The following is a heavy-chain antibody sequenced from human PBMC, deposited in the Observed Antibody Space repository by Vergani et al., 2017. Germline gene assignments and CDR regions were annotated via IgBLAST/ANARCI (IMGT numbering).Heavy chain of an antibody. Sequence: QVQLVQSGAEVKKPGASVKVSCKASGYTFTSYYMHWVRQAPGQGLEWMGGITPFFRTPKYAQKVQGRGTITANDSTTTVYMELRSLRSEVRAIYYCAREEIAATGTAGAYDIWGQGTMVTVSS. CDR3: AREEIAATGTAGAYDI. CDR1: GYTFTSYY. J-gene: IGHJ3*02. V-gene: IGHV1-69*01. CDR2: ITPFFRTP. D-gene: IGHD6-13*01.